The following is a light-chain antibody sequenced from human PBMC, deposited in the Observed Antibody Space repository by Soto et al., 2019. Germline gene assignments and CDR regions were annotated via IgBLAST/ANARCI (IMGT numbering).Light chain of an antibody. J-gene: IGLJ1*01. Sequence: QSVLTQPSSGSGSPGQSITISCTGTSSDVGSYNLVSWYQQHPGKAPKLMSYEGSKRPSGVSNRCSGSKSGNTASLTISGLQAEDEADYYCCSYAGSSTYVFVTGTKVTVL. V-gene: IGLV2-23*01. CDR2: EGS. CDR1: SSDVGSYNL. CDR3: CSYAGSSTYV.